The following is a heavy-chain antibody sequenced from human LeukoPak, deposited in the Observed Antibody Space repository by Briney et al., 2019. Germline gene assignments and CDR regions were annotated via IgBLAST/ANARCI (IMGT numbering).Heavy chain of an antibody. Sequence: GRSLRLSCAASGFTFSSYGMHWVRQAPGKGLEWVAVISYDGSNKYYADSVKGRFTISRDNSKNTLYLQMNSLRAEDTAVYYCASPDSSGYYYALHYWGQGTLVTVSS. D-gene: IGHD3-22*01. J-gene: IGHJ4*02. CDR3: ASPDSSGYYYALHY. V-gene: IGHV3-30*03. CDR2: ISYDGSNK. CDR1: GFTFSSYG.